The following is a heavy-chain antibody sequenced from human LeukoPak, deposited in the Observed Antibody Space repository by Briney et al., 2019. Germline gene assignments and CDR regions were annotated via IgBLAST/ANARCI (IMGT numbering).Heavy chain of an antibody. Sequence: GGSLRLSCVASGFTFSHYSMNWVRQAPGKGLEWVSSIRFTGSYIYYADSVKGRFTISRDNAKNSLYLQMNSLRAEDTAVYYCARALWSGPVYYGMDVWGQGTTVTVSS. V-gene: IGHV3-21*06. J-gene: IGHJ6*02. CDR2: IRFTGSYI. CDR3: ARALWSGPVYYGMDV. D-gene: IGHD3-10*01. CDR1: GFTFSHYS.